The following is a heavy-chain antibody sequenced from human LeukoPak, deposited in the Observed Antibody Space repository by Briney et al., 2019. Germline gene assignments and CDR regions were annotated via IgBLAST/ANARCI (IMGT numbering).Heavy chain of an antibody. V-gene: IGHV3-30*02. CDR1: GFTFSSFG. Sequence: PGGSLRLSCAASGFTFSSFGMHWVRQAPGKGLEWVAVIWYDGSNKYYADSVKGRFTISRDISKKTLYLQMNSLRAEDTAVYYCAKDPDKFWSGYDYWGQGTLVTVSS. CDR2: IWYDGSNK. D-gene: IGHD3-3*01. CDR3: AKDPDKFWSGYDY. J-gene: IGHJ4*02.